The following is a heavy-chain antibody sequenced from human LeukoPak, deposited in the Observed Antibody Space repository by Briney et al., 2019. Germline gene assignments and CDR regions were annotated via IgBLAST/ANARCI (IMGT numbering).Heavy chain of an antibody. CDR2: IIPLFGTA. J-gene: IGHJ4*02. D-gene: IGHD3-10*01. Sequence: GASVKVSCKASGGSFSSYAISWVRQAPRQGLEWMGGIIPLFGTANYAQKFLGRVIITADESTSTTHMYLSSLKSEDTAVYYCAREWGGYGSGSYFYYRGQGNLVTLSP. V-gene: IGHV1-69*13. CDR1: GGSFSSYA. CDR3: AREWGGYGSGSYFYY.